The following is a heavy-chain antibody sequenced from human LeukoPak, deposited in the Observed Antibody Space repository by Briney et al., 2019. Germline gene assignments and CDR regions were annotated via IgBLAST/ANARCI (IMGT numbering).Heavy chain of an antibody. J-gene: IGHJ6*03. CDR2: IKSKTDGGTT. V-gene: IGHV3-15*01. CDR1: GFTFSNAW. D-gene: IGHD5-18*01. Sequence: GGSLRLSCAASGFTFSNAWMSWVRQAPGKGLEWVGRIKSKTDGGTTDYAAPVKGRFTISRDDSKNTLYLQMNSLKTEDTAVYYCTTAWKSPWIQLTYSYYMDVWGKGTTVTISS. CDR3: TTAWKSPWIQLTYSYYMDV.